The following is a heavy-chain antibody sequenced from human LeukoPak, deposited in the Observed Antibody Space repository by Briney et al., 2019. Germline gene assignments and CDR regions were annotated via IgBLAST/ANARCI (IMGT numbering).Heavy chain of an antibody. J-gene: IGHJ6*03. CDR1: GFILISSE. V-gene: IGHV3-48*03. CDR2: LASDSTI. Sequence: GGSLRLSCAASGFILISSEMNWVRQARGKGLEWVSFLASDSTIYYADSVQGSFTLSRHHAKNSLNMYMNSATAEDKTVYYCSASLSGWGTYHSMVVWRKRTTLTIPS. D-gene: IGHD6-19*01. CDR3: SASLSGWGTYHSMVV.